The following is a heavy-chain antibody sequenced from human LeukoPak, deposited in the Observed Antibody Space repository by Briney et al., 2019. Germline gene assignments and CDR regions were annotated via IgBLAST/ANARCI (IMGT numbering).Heavy chain of an antibody. CDR3: ARIAARPY. Sequence: ASVKVSCKASGYTFTSYGINWVRQAPGQGLEWMGWISAYNGNTNYAQKLQGRVTITADKSTSTAYMELSSLRSEDTAVYYCARIAARPYWGQGTLVTVSS. CDR1: GYTFTSYG. J-gene: IGHJ4*02. CDR2: ISAYNGNT. V-gene: IGHV1-18*01. D-gene: IGHD6-6*01.